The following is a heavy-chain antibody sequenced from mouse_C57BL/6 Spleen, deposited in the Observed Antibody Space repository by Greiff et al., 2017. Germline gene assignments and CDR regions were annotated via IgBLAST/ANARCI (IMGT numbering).Heavy chain of an antibody. CDR3: TRDENYGRDYFDY. CDR1: GFTFSSYA. J-gene: IGHJ2*01. V-gene: IGHV5-9-1*02. CDR2: LSSGGDYI. D-gene: IGHD1-1*01. Sequence: EVQGVESGEGLVKPGGSLKLSCAASGFTFSSYAMSWVRQTPEKRLEWVAYLSSGGDYIYYADTVKGRFTISRGNARNTLYLQMGSLKSEDTAMYYCTRDENYGRDYFDYWGQGTTLTVSS.